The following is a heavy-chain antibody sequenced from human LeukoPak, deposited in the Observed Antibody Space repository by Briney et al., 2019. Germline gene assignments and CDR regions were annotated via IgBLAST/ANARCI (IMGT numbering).Heavy chain of an antibody. CDR2: ISGSGGST. V-gene: IGHV3-23*01. J-gene: IGHJ4*02. CDR1: GFTFSSYA. CDR3: AKVYYDFWSGYWEPFDY. D-gene: IGHD3-3*01. Sequence: GGSLRLSRAASGFTFSSYAMSWVRQAPGKGLEWVSAISGSGGSTYYADSVKGRFTISRDNSKNTLYLQMNSLRAEDTAVYYCAKVYYDFWSGYWEPFDYWGQGTLVTVSS.